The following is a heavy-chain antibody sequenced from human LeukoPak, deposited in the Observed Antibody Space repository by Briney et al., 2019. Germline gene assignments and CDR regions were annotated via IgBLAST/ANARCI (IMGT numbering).Heavy chain of an antibody. CDR1: GSTFNNYA. D-gene: IGHD3-22*01. V-gene: IGHV3-23*01. CDR3: ARPYYYDSSGYPSPNPAFDI. CDR2: ISGSSDNT. J-gene: IGHJ3*02. Sequence: GGSLRLSCAASGSTFNNYAMSWVRQAPGKGLEWVSTISGSSDNTDYADSVKGRSSITRDTSKNTLYLQMNSLRAEDTAAYYCARPYYYDSSGYPSPNPAFDIWGQGTMVTVSS.